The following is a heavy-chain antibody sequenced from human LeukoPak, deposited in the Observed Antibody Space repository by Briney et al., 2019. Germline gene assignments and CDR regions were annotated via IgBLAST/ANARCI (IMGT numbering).Heavy chain of an antibody. J-gene: IGHJ4*02. V-gene: IGHV3-30*02. CDR3: ARSGGSSSLGY. Sequence: PGGSLRLSCAASGFTFSSYGMHWVRQAPGKGLEWVAFIRYEGSNKYYADSVKGRFTISRDNSKNTLYLQMNSLRAEDTAVYYCARSGGSSSLGYWGQGTLVTVSS. D-gene: IGHD6-6*01. CDR2: IRYEGSNK. CDR1: GFTFSSYG.